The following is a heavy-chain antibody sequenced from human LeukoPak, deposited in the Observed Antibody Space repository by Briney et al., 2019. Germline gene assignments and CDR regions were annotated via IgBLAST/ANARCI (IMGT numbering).Heavy chain of an antibody. Sequence: PVASVKVSWKASGYTFPSYYMHWVRQAPGQGLEWMGIINPSGGSTSYAQKFQGRVTMTRDTSTSTVYMELSSLRSEDTAVYYCARSRSPTIPFDYWGQGTLVTVSS. V-gene: IGHV1-46*01. CDR3: ARSRSPTIPFDY. CDR1: GYTFPSYY. D-gene: IGHD5-12*01. CDR2: INPSGGST. J-gene: IGHJ4*02.